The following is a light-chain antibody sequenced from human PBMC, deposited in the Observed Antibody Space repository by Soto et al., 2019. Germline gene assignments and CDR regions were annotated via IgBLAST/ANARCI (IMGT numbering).Light chain of an antibody. V-gene: IGKV1-39*01. CDR3: QQSYLSPHT. Sequence: DIQMTQSPSSLSASIGDRVTVTCRASQSISNYLNWYQQKPGKAPKLLIYAASTLQSGVPSRFSGSGSGTDFTLSIISLQPEDFATYYCQQSYLSPHTFDQGTKLQIK. CDR2: AAS. J-gene: IGKJ2*01. CDR1: QSISNY.